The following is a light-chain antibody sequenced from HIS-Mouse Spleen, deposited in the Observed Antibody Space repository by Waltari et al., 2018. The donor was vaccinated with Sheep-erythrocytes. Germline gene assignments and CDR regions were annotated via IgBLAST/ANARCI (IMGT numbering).Light chain of an antibody. Sequence: QSALTQPRSVSGSPGQSVTISCTGTSSEFAGYNYVSWYQQHPGKAPKLMIYDVSKRPSGVPDRFSGSKSGNTASLTISGLQAEDEADYYCCSYAGSYNHVFATGTKVTVL. CDR1: SSEFAGYNY. V-gene: IGLV2-11*01. CDR3: CSYAGSYNHV. CDR2: DVS. J-gene: IGLJ1*01.